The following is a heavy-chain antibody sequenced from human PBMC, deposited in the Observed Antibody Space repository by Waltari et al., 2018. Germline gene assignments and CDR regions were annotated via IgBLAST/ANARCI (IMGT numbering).Heavy chain of an antibody. Sequence: EVQLVESGGGLVQPGGSLRLSCAASGFTFSSYEMNWVRQAPGKGLEWVSYISSSVRTIYYADSVKGRFTSSRDNAKNSLYLQMNSLRAEDTAVYYCAREYSSSSYYYGMDVWGQGTTVTVSS. V-gene: IGHV3-48*03. D-gene: IGHD6-6*01. J-gene: IGHJ6*02. CDR2: ISSSVRTI. CDR3: AREYSSSSYYYGMDV. CDR1: GFTFSSYE.